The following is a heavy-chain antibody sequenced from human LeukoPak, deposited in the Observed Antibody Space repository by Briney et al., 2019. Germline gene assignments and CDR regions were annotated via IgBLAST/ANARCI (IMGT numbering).Heavy chain of an antibody. CDR1: GYIFTGYY. J-gene: IGHJ4*02. CDR3: ARQGSNSSGWYPVDD. D-gene: IGHD6-19*01. Sequence: ASVKVSCKTSGYIFTGYYMHWLRQAPGQGLEWMGWMNPNSGGTKYAQTFQGRVTLTRDTSISTAYLELSSLTSDDTAVYFCARQGSNSSGWYPVDDWGQGTLVTVSS. V-gene: IGHV1-2*02. CDR2: MNPNSGGT.